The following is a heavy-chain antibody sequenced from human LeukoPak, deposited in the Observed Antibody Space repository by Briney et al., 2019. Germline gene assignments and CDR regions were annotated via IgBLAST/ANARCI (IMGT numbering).Heavy chain of an antibody. CDR3: ARDPDIYGDYDGGAFDI. Sequence: SETLSLTCTVSGGSISSYYWSWIRQPPGKGLEWIGYIYYSGSTNYNPSLKSRVTISVDRSKNQFSLKLSSVTAADTAVYYCARDPDIYGDYDGGAFDIWGQGTMVTVSS. J-gene: IGHJ3*02. CDR2: IYYSGST. CDR1: GGSISSYY. V-gene: IGHV4-59*12. D-gene: IGHD4-17*01.